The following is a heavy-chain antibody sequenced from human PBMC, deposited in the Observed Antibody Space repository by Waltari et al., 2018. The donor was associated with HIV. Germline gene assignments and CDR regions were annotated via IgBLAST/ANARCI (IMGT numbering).Heavy chain of an antibody. CDR1: GFTVSSNY. CDR3: ARDWAHSSSWSRYYYHGMDV. V-gene: IGHV3-66*01. Sequence: EVQLVESGGGWVQHGGSLRLACAASGFTVSSNYMSRVRQAPGKGLEWVSVIYSGGSTYYADSVKGRFTISRDNSKNTLYLQMNSLRAEDTAVYYCARDWAHSSSWSRYYYHGMDVWGQGTTVTVSS. J-gene: IGHJ6*02. CDR2: IYSGGST. D-gene: IGHD6-13*01.